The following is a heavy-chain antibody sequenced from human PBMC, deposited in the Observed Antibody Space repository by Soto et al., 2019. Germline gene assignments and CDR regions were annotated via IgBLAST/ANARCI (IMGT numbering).Heavy chain of an antibody. Sequence: GSLRLSCATSVFTFSSYPIHWVRQAPGKGPVWVSRITEDGSGTTYADSVKGRFTVTRDNAKNTMYLQMSGLGAEDTAVYHCVRGTNGWRGMDYWGQGTLVTVSS. J-gene: IGHJ4*02. D-gene: IGHD2-8*01. CDR3: VRGTNGWRGMDY. V-gene: IGHV3-74*01. CDR1: VFTFSSYP. CDR2: ITEDGSGT.